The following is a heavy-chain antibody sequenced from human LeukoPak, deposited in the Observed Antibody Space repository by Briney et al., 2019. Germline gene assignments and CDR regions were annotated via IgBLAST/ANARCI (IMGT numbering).Heavy chain of an antibody. D-gene: IGHD6-19*01. V-gene: IGHV3-23*01. Sequence: GGSLRLSCAASGFTFSNYVMSWVRQALGKGLEWVSGISGSGDSTYYADSVKGRFTISRDNSKNTLYLQMNSLRVEDTAAYYCAKVRAPSGWFNSDYWGQGTLVTVCS. CDR1: GFTFSNYV. J-gene: IGHJ4*02. CDR3: AKVRAPSGWFNSDY. CDR2: ISGSGDST.